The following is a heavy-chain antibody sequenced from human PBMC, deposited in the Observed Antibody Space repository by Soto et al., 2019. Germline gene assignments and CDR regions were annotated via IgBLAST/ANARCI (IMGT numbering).Heavy chain of an antibody. CDR3: ARDGPKQWLAYYYYYGMDV. CDR1: GGTFSSYA. V-gene: IGHV1-69*01. CDR2: IIPIFGTA. J-gene: IGHJ6*02. D-gene: IGHD6-19*01. Sequence: QVQLVQSGAEVKKPGSSVKVSCKASGGTFSSYAISWVRQAPGQGLEWMGGIIPIFGTANYAQKFQGRVTITADESTSTAYMELSSLRSEDTAVYYCARDGPKQWLAYYYYYGMDVWGQGTMVTVSS.